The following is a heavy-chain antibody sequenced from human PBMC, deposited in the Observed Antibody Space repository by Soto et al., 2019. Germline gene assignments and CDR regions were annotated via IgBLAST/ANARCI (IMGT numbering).Heavy chain of an antibody. CDR1: GYTFTTYD. CDR3: AIRRGDIEGGGYSGFAP. Sequence: ASVKVSCKASGYTFTTYDINWVRQTTGQGIEWMGWMNPNSGNAGYAQKFQGRVTMTRNPSISTAYTELSSLRSEDTAAYYCAIRRGDIEGGGYSGFAPWGQDTRVTVSS. D-gene: IGHD5-12*01. J-gene: IGHJ5*02. CDR2: MNPNSGNA. V-gene: IGHV1-8*01.